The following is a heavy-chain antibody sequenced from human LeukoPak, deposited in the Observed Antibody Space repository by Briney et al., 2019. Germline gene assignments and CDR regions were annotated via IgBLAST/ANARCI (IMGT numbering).Heavy chain of an antibody. CDR1: GGTFSSYA. V-gene: IGHV1-69*13. D-gene: IGHD2-2*01. CDR2: IIPILGTA. J-gene: IGHJ3*02. CDR3: ARHIVVVPADRGAFDI. Sequence: ASVKVSCKASGGTFSSYAISWVRQAPGQGLEWMGGIIPILGTANYAQKFQGRVTITADESTSTAYMELSSLRSEDTAVYYCARHIVVVPADRGAFDIWGQGTMVTVSS.